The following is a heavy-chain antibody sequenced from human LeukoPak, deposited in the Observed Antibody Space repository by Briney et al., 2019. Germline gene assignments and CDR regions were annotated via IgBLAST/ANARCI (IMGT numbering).Heavy chain of an antibody. V-gene: IGHV3-23*01. J-gene: IGHJ5*02. CDR2: ISGSGGST. CDR3: AKDQVFGDYGDYGTMYNWFDP. Sequence: GGSLRLSCAASGFTFSSYAMSWVRQAPGKGREWVSAISGSGGSTYYADSVKGRFTISRDNSKNTLYLQINSLRAEDTAVYYRAKDQVFGDYGDYGTMYNWFDPWGQGTLVTVSS. CDR1: GFTFSSYA. D-gene: IGHD4-17*01.